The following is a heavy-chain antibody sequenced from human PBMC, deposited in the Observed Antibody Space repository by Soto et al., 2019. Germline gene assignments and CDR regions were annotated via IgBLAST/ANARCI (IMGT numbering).Heavy chain of an antibody. CDR1: GYSISRGYY. D-gene: IGHD3-10*01. Sequence: SETLSLTGVVSGYSISRGYYWGWIRQPPGKGLEWIGSIHHNVSTYYNPSLKSRVTLSIDTSKNQFSLKLSSVTAADTAVYYCALHTFYFGHSPQYNNWFDPWGQGTLVTVSS. V-gene: IGHV4-38-2*01. CDR3: ALHTFYFGHSPQYNNWFDP. CDR2: IHHNVST. J-gene: IGHJ5*02.